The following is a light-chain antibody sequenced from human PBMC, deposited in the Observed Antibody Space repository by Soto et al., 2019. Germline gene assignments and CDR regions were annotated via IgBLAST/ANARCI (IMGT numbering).Light chain of an antibody. CDR3: QQYTNTNKPWM. CDR1: QTINTW. CDR2: DAS. J-gene: IGKJ1*01. V-gene: IGKV1-5*01. Sequence: IRVTQSPPTLSASVGDRVTITCRASQTINTWMAWYQQKPGKAPKLLVYDASTLQSGVATRFSGSGSGTEITLIISGLQPEDSATYRCQQYTNTNKPWMFGQGTKVDIK.